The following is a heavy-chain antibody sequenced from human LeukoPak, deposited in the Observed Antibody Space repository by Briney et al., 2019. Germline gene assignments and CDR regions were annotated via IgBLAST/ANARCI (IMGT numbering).Heavy chain of an antibody. CDR1: GGSISSTSYY. CDR3: ARASHYYYYYMDV. D-gene: IGHD6-6*01. J-gene: IGHJ6*03. V-gene: IGHV4-61*05. CDR2: IYTSGST. Sequence: PSETLSLTCTVSGGSISSTSYYWGWIRQPPGKGLEWIGRIYTSGSTNYNPSLKSRVTMSVDTSKNQFSLKLSSVTAADTAVYYCARASHYYYYYMDVWGKGTTVTISS.